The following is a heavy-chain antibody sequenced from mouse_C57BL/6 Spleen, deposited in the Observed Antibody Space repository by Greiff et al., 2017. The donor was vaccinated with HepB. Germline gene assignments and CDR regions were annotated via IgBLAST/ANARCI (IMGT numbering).Heavy chain of an antibody. V-gene: IGHV5-4*01. Sequence: EVHLVESGGGLVKPGGSLKLSCAASGFTFSSYAMSWVRQTPEKRLEWVATISDGGSYTYYPDNVKGRFTISRDNAKNNLYLQMSHLKSEDTAMYYCARDPAQAYYFDYWGQGTTLTVSS. D-gene: IGHD3-2*02. CDR1: GFTFSSYA. CDR3: ARDPAQAYYFDY. CDR2: ISDGGSYT. J-gene: IGHJ2*01.